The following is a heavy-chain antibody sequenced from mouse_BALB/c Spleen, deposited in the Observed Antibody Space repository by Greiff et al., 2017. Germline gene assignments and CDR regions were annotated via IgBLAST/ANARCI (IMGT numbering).Heavy chain of an antibody. CDR1: GFTFSSYT. Sequence: EVKLMESGGGLVQPGGSLKLSCAASGFTFSSYTMSWVRQTPEKRLEWVAYISNGGGSTYYPDTVKGRFTISRDNAKNTLYLQMSSLKSEDTAMYYCARLCDGYYGAMDDWGQGTSVTVSS. V-gene: IGHV5-12-2*01. J-gene: IGHJ4*01. CDR3: ARLCDGYYGAMDD. D-gene: IGHD2-3*01. CDR2: ISNGGGST.